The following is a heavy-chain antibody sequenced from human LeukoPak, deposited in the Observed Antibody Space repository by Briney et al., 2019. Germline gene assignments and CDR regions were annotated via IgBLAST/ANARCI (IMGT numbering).Heavy chain of an antibody. Sequence: SETLSLTCTVSGGSISGYYWSWIRQPPGKGLEWVGYISYSGSTNYNPSLKSRVTISVDTSKNQFSLKLSSMTAADTAIYYCARDGRAGSLFAYWGQGTLVTASS. D-gene: IGHD3-10*01. J-gene: IGHJ4*02. CDR2: ISYSGST. CDR3: ARDGRAGSLFAY. CDR1: GGSISGYY. V-gene: IGHV4-59*01.